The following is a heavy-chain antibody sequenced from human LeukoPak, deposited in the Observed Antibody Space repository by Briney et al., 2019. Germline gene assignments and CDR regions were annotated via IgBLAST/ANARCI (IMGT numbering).Heavy chain of an antibody. CDR3: AKNRAGDYADY. D-gene: IGHD4-17*01. CDR2: ISPNSGGT. CDR1: GYTFTDYY. J-gene: IGHJ4*02. Sequence: GASVKISCKASGYTFTDYYVHWVRQAPGQGVEWMGRISPNSGGTNYAQKFRGRLTVTRDTSISTAYMELSSLRSDDTAVYYCAKNRAGDYADYWGQGTLVTVSS. V-gene: IGHV1-2*06.